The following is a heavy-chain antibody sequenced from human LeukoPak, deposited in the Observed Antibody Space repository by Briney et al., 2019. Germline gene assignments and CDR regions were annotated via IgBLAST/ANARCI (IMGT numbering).Heavy chain of an antibody. CDR1: GFTFSSYA. D-gene: IGHD1-1*01. Sequence: GGSLRLSCAASGFTFSSYAMHWVRQAPGKGLEHVSTIHDDGGSTFYADSVKGRFTISRDDAKNSLFLQMNSLRAEDTAIYYCATINFRPYWGQGTLVTVSS. CDR3: ATINFRPY. V-gene: IGHV3-64*02. J-gene: IGHJ4*02. CDR2: IHDDGGST.